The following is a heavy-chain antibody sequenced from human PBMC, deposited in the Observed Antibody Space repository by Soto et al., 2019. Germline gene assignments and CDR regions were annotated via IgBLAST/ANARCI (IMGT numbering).Heavy chain of an antibody. CDR3: AKDESIAAAPLDP. V-gene: IGHV3-23*01. Sequence: PGGSLRLSCAASGFTFRNYAMAWVRQAPGKGLEWVSSINDRGVSTYYADSVKGRFTISRDNSKNTLYLQMKGLRVEDTAVYYCAKDESIAAAPLDPWDQGTMVTVSS. CDR2: INDRGVST. J-gene: IGHJ5*02. D-gene: IGHD6-25*01. CDR1: GFTFRNYA.